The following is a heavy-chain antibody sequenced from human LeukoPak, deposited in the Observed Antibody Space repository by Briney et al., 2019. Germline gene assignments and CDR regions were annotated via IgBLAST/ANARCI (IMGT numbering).Heavy chain of an antibody. D-gene: IGHD1-1*01. CDR2: ISGSGGTGS. V-gene: IGHV3-23*01. CDR1: GFTFSSYA. CDR3: ARKGQGNNWAAEYFQN. J-gene: IGHJ1*01. Sequence: GGSLRLSCAASGFTFSSYAMSWVRQAPGKGLEWVSAISGSGGTGSYYADSVKGRFTISRDNSKNTLYLQMNSLRAEDTAVYYCARKGQGNNWAAEYFQNWGQGTLVTVSS.